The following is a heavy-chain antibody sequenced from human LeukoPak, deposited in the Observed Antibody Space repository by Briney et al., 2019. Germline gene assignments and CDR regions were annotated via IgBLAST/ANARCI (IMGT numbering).Heavy chain of an antibody. CDR3: TTVRISDYGDLDIVNYQ. D-gene: IGHD4-17*01. V-gene: IGHV3-15*01. J-gene: IGHJ4*02. CDR1: GFTFSNAW. Sequence: GGSLRLSCAASGFTFSNAWMSWVRQAPGKGLEWVCRIKSKTDGGTTDYAAPVKGRFTISRDDSKNTLYLQMNSLKTEDTAVYYCTTVRISDYGDLDIVNYQWGQGTLVTVSS. CDR2: IKSKTDGGTT.